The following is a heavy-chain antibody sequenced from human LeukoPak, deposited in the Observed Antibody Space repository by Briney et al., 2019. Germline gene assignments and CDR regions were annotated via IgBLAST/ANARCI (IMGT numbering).Heavy chain of an antibody. CDR2: IYYSGST. V-gene: IGHV4-34*01. CDR1: GGSFSGYY. J-gene: IGHJ4*02. Sequence: SETLSLTCAVYGGSFSGYYWGWIRQPPGKGLEWIGSIYYSGSTYYNPSLTSRVTISVDTSKNQFSLKLSSVTAADTAVYYCARGGAYYYGSGSYCFDYWGQGTLVTVSS. D-gene: IGHD3-10*01. CDR3: ARGGAYYYGSGSYCFDY.